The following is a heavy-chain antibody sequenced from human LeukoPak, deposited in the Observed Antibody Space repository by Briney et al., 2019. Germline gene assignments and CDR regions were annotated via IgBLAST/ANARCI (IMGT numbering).Heavy chain of an antibody. CDR1: GFTVSSNY. J-gene: IGHJ4*02. V-gene: IGHV3-66*04. D-gene: IGHD6-19*01. CDR3: ARPTTSSGYDY. CDR2: IYSGGST. Sequence: PGGSLRLSCAASGFTVSSNYMSWVRQAPGKGLEWVSIIYSGGSTYYADSVKGRFTISRDNSKNTLYLQMNSLRAEDTAVYYCARPTTSSGYDYWGQGTLVTVSS.